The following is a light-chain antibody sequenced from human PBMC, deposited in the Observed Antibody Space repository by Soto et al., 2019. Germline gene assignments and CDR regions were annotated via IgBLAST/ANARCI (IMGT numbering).Light chain of an antibody. V-gene: IGLV2-8*01. Sequence: QSVLTQPTSAAGSAGQSVTISCTGTSSDVGGYKYVSWYQQHPGKAPKLMIFEVNKRPSGVPDRFSGSKSGNTASLTVSGLQAEDEADYYCSSYAGINNLGVFGTGTKLTVL. CDR1: SSDVGGYKY. CDR2: EVN. CDR3: SSYAGINNLGV. J-gene: IGLJ1*01.